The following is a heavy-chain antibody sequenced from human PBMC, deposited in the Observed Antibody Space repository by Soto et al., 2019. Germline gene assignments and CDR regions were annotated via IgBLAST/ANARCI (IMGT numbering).Heavy chain of an antibody. CDR2: VSAIGTTT. V-gene: IGHV3-23*01. J-gene: IGHJ2*01. D-gene: IGHD3-16*01. CDR3: AKTHGGWYFDL. CDR1: GFTFISYG. Sequence: EVQLLESGGGLVQPGGSLRLSCTASGFTFISYGMIWVRQAPGKGLEWVSAVSAIGTTTYYADSVMGRFTVSRDNSKNTLYLKMNSLRAEDTALYYCAKTHGGWYFDLWGRGTLVTVSS.